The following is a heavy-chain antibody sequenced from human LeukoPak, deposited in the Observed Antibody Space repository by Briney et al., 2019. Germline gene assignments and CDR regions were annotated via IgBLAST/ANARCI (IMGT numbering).Heavy chain of an antibody. CDR1: GYPFSSYS. CDR3: ASLVAAPSGY. V-gene: IGHV3-21*05. J-gene: IGHJ4*02. D-gene: IGHD2-15*01. Sequence: GGSLRLSCVASGYPFSSYSMNWIRQAPGKGLEWVSYISVSGGVRSYADSVKGRFTISRDNAKNSLYLQMNSLRAEDTAVYYCASLVAAPSGYWGQGTLVTVSS. CDR2: ISVSGGVR.